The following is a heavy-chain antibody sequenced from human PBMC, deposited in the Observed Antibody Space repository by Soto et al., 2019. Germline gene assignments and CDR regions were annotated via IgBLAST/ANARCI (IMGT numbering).Heavy chain of an antibody. CDR1: GHSFTDYW. CDR3: ARSHSNYIDWFDP. D-gene: IGHD4-4*01. Sequence: RGESLKISCKASGHSFTDYWISWVRQMPGKGLEWMGIIYPGDSDTRYSPSFQGQVTISADKSISTAYLQWSSLKASDTAMYYCARSHSNYIDWFDPWGQGTLVTVSS. J-gene: IGHJ5*02. V-gene: IGHV5-51*01. CDR2: IYPGDSDT.